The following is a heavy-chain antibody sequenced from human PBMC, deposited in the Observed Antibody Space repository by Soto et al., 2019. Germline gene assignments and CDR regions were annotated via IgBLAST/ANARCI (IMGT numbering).Heavy chain of an antibody. Sequence: PGGSLRLSCAASGFTFSSYAMSWVRQAPGKGLEWVSAISGSGGSTYYADSVKGRFTISRDNSKNTLYLQMNSLRAEDTAVYYCAKESGAQWMVTATYHYFDYWGQGNLVTVSS. D-gene: IGHD6-19*01. V-gene: IGHV3-23*01. CDR3: AKESGAQWMVTATYHYFDY. CDR1: GFTFSSYA. J-gene: IGHJ4*02. CDR2: ISGSGGST.